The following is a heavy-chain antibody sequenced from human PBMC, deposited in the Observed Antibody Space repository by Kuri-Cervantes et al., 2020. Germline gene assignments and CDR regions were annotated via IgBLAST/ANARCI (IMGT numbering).Heavy chain of an antibody. CDR3: AKGSSTSRPYYFDY. V-gene: IGHV3-23*01. D-gene: IGHD6-13*01. Sequence: GESLKISCAASGFSFSNYAMSWVRQAPGKGLEWVSAITGSGGATYHADSVKGRFTISRDNSQNTLYLQVNGLRAEDTAVYYCAKGSSTSRPYYFDYWGQGTLVTVSS. J-gene: IGHJ4*02. CDR1: GFSFSNYA. CDR2: ITGSGGAT.